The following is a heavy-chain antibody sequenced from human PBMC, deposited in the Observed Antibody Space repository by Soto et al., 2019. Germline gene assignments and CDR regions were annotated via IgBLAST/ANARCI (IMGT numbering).Heavy chain of an antibody. CDR1: GYTFTSYA. CDR2: INAGNGNT. D-gene: IGHD3-3*01. Sequence: QVQLVQSGAEVKKPGASVKVSCKASGYTFTSYAMHWVRQAPGQRLEWMGWINAGNGNTKYSQKFQGGATITRDTSASTAYMELSSLRSEETAVYYCGGVGLLRFLCGMDVWGQGTTVTVPS. CDR3: GGVGLLRFLCGMDV. V-gene: IGHV1-3*01. J-gene: IGHJ6*02.